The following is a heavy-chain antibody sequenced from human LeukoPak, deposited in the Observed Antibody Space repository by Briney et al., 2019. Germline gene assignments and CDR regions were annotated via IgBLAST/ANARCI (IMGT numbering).Heavy chain of an antibody. D-gene: IGHD3-10*01. J-gene: IGHJ2*01. CDR3: ARDRAPPTSWYFDL. Sequence: PGGSLRLSCAASGFTFSTYAIHWVRQAPGKGLEWVSILYSAGDIHYVDSVKGRFTISRDNSRNTLYLQMNSLRVEDSAVYYCARDRAPPTSWYFDLWGRGTLVTVSS. CDR2: LYSAGDI. CDR1: GFTFSTYA. V-gene: IGHV3-53*01.